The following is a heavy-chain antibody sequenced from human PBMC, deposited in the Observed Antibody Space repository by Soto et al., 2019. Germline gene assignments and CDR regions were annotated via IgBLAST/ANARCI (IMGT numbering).Heavy chain of an antibody. CDR1: GFTFSAYW. CDR2: ISDDGSTT. D-gene: IGHD1-1*01. Sequence: GGSLRLSCEVSGFTFSAYWMHWVRQVPGKGLIWVSRISDDGSTTTYADSVKGRFTISRDNAKNTLYLQMNSLRADDTGLYYCTRGPRVSSTGTGAHWGQGTLVTVSS. J-gene: IGHJ4*02. CDR3: TRGPRVSSTGTGAH. V-gene: IGHV3-74*01.